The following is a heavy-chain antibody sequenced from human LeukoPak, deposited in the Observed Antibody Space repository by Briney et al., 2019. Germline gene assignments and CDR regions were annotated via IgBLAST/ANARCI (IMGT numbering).Heavy chain of an antibody. CDR1: GGSISSYY. V-gene: IGHV4-59*01. D-gene: IGHD3-9*01. CDR2: IYYSGST. CDR3: ARRPRNDILTGTPFDY. Sequence: SESLSLTCAVSGGSISSYYWSWIRQPPGKGLEWIGYIYYSGSTDSNPSLKSRVTISVDTSKNQFSLKLRSVTAADTAVYYCARRPRNDILTGTPFDYWGQGILVTVSS. J-gene: IGHJ4*02.